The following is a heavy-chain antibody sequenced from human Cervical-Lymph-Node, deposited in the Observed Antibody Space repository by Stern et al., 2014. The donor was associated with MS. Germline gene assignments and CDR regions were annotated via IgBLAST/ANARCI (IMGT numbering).Heavy chain of an antibody. D-gene: IGHD3-9*01. J-gene: IGHJ6*02. CDR3: ARQGNVDWSPHSYYVMDV. V-gene: IGHV2-5*02. Sequence: QVTLRESGPTLVKPTETLTLTCSLSGFSIRTSGVGVGWIRQPPGKALEWLALIYSDEDNRYSPSRKSRLPVSQAPSKTQVALTMTNMDPVDTPTYYCARQGNVDWSPHSYYVMDVWGQGTTVTVTS. CDR1: GFSIRTSGVG. CDR2: IYSDEDN.